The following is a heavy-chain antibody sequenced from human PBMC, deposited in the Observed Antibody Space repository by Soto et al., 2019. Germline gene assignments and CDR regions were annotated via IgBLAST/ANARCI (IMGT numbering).Heavy chain of an antibody. J-gene: IGHJ4*02. CDR2: IYYSGST. CDR1: GCAISSYY. D-gene: IGHD3-16*02. CDR3: ARAWKFHLGELSPFDY. V-gene: IGHV4-59*01. Sequence: PSDTLSLTFTVSGCAISSYYWSWIRQPPGKGLEWIGYIYYSGSTNYNPSLKSRVTISVDTSKNQFSLKLSSVTAADTAVYYCARAWKFHLGELSPFDYWGQGTLVTVSS.